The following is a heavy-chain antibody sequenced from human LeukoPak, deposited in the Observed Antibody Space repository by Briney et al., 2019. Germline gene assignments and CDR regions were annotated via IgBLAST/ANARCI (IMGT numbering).Heavy chain of an antibody. D-gene: IGHD2-21*02. CDR1: GFTFNRCW. CDR2: IDEDRKTI. CDR3: VSDLCGGDDE. V-gene: IGHV3-74*01. Sequence: GVSVTLSCAASGFTFNRCWMHWVRHARGGGVVWVSRIDEDRKTIDYADSVKGRFTISRDNAKDTLYLQMSSLRDEDTAVYYCVSDLCGGDDEWGRGTLVTVSS. J-gene: IGHJ4*02.